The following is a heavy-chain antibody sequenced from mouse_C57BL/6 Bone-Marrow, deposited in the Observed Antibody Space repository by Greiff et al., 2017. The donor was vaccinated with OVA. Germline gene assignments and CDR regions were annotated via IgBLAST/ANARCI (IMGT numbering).Heavy chain of an antibody. J-gene: IGHJ2*01. CDR1: GYTFTSYW. D-gene: IGHD1-1*01. Sequence: QVQLQQPGAELVKPGASVKLSCKASGYTFTSYWMHWVKQRPGQGLEWIGMIHPNSGSTNYNEKFKSKATLTVDKSSSTAYMQLSSLTSEDSAVYYCAGITTVVATYYFDYWGQGTTLTVSS. V-gene: IGHV1-64*01. CDR2: IHPNSGST. CDR3: AGITTVVATYYFDY.